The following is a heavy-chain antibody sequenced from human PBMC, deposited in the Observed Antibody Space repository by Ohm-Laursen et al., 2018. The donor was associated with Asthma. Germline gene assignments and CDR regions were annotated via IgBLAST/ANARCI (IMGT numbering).Heavy chain of an antibody. Sequence: SLRLSCTASGVAFTDSWMSWVRQLPGGSLEWVAKINPLGYEKYYMDSVRGRFTTSRDNANDLVYLQMNDLRAEDTALYYCARIGPEWELPGREYSVHHWGQGTLVTVSS. J-gene: IGHJ1*01. CDR2: INPLGYEK. CDR3: ARIGPEWELPGREYSVHH. V-gene: IGHV3-7*01. D-gene: IGHD1-26*01. CDR1: GVAFTDSW.